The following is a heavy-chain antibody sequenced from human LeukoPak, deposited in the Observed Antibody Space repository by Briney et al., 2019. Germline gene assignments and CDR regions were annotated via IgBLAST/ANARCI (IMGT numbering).Heavy chain of an antibody. CDR2: INHSGST. V-gene: IGHV4-34*01. J-gene: IGHJ4*02. Sequence: PSETLSLTCPVYGGSFSGYYWSWIRQPPGKGLEWIGEINHSGSTNYNPSLKSRVTISVDTSKNQFSLKLSSVTAADTAVYYCARVKGSSSSRDWGQGTLVTVSS. D-gene: IGHD6-13*01. CDR1: GGSFSGYY. CDR3: ARVKGSSSSRD.